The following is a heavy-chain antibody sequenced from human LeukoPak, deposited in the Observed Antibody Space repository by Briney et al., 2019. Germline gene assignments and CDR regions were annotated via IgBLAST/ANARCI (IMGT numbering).Heavy chain of an antibody. CDR1: GGSITSNNYY. V-gene: IGHV4-61*05. CDR2: IYYSGST. J-gene: IGHJ3*02. CDR3: ARAQDCSSTSCYTLHDAFDI. D-gene: IGHD2-2*02. Sequence: PSETLSLTCTVSGGSITSNNYYWGWIRQPPGKGLEWIGYIYYSGSTNYNPSLKSRVTISVDTSKNQFSLKLSSVTAADTAVYYCARAQDCSSTSCYTLHDAFDIWGQGTMVTVSS.